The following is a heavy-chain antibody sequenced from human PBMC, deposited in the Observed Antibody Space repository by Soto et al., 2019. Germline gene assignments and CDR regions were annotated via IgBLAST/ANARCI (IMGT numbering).Heavy chain of an antibody. CDR2: IHYSGSV. CDR1: GGSVRGSFYY. CDR3: ARQGSGSTFWFDP. J-gene: IGHJ5*02. D-gene: IGHD1-26*01. V-gene: IGHV4-39*01. Sequence: QVQLQQSGPGPVKPSETLSLNCSVSGGSVRGSFYYWAWIRQTPGKGPEWIGSIHYSGSVNYNPSVNRRVTISIDTSTNQFSLKLKSVTAADTAIYYCARQGSGSTFWFDPWGQGIQVIVSS.